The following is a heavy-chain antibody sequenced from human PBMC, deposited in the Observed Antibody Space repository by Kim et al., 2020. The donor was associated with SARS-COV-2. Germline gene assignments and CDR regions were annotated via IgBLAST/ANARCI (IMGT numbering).Heavy chain of an antibody. Sequence: GGSLRLSCAASGFTFSDYYMSWIRQAPGKGLEWVSYISSSGSTIYYADSVKGRFTISRDNAKNSLYLQMNSLRAEDTAVYYCARDKGPTTGTTCYYYGMDVWGQGTTVTVSS. CDR1: GFTFSDYY. D-gene: IGHD1-1*01. CDR3: ARDKGPTTGTTCYYYGMDV. J-gene: IGHJ6*02. CDR2: ISSSGSTI. V-gene: IGHV3-11*04.